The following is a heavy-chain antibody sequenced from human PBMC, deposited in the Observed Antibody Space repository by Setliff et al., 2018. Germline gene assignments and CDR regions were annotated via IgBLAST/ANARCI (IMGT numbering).Heavy chain of an antibody. V-gene: IGHV4-34*01. CDR3: ARDFSSSWYGSYYYYYYMDV. CDR2: INHSGST. J-gene: IGHJ6*03. D-gene: IGHD6-13*01. CDR1: GGSFSGYY. Sequence: SETLSLTCAVYGGSFSGYYWSWIRQPPGKGLEWIGEINHSGSTNYNPSLKSRVTISVDTSKNQFSLKLGSVTAADTAVYYCARDFSSSWYGSYYYYYYMDVWGKGTTVTVSS.